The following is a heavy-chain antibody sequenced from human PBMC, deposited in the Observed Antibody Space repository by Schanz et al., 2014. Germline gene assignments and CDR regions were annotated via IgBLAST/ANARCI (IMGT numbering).Heavy chain of an antibody. CDR2: IIPIVDIT. Sequence: QVPLVQSGAEVRKPGSSVRVSCTASGGTFTSYAFSWVRQAPGQGLEWMGRIIPIVDITNYAQKFLGRVTITADKSTSTAYMELKSLRSADTAVYYCATIGVNDYWRFGLDLWGQGTTVTVSS. J-gene: IGHJ6*02. D-gene: IGHD3-16*01. CDR3: ATIGVNDYWRFGLDL. CDR1: GGTFTSYA. V-gene: IGHV1-69*04.